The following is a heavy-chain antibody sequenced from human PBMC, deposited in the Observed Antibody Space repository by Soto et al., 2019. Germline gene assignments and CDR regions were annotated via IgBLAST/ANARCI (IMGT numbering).Heavy chain of an antibody. CDR2: INPSGGST. J-gene: IGHJ4*02. CDR3: AREDRCSRGSCYYIAFDY. Sequence: ASVTVSCKSSVYTFTSYYIHWVRQAPGQGREWMGIINPSGGSTSYAQKLQGRVTMTSDTSTSTVYMELSSRRSEDTAVYYCAREDRCSRGSCYYIAFDYGGQGTLVSV. V-gene: IGHV1-46*03. D-gene: IGHD2-15*01. CDR1: VYTFTSYY.